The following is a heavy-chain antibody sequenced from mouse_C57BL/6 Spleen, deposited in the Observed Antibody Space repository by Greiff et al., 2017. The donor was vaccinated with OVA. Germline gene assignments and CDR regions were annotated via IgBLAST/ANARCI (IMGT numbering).Heavy chain of an antibody. J-gene: IGHJ4*01. CDR3: ARGLLDAMDY. Sequence: QVQLQQPGAELVKPGASVKMSCKASGYTFTSYWITWVKQRPGQGLEWIGDIYPGSGSTNYNEKFKSKAPLTVDTSSSTAYMQRSSRTSEDSAVYYCARGLLDAMDYWGQGTSVTVSS. CDR1: GYTFTSYW. D-gene: IGHD2-10*01. CDR2: IYPGSGST. V-gene: IGHV1-55*01.